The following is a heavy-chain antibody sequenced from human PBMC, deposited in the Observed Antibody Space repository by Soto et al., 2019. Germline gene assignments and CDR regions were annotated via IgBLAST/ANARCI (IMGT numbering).Heavy chain of an antibody. J-gene: IGHJ3*02. V-gene: IGHV4-31*03. CDR2: VYSSGRT. CDR1: GGSITSGGYY. CDR3: ARDHSGFNKDFDI. Sequence: QLQLQESGPGLVRPSQTLSLTCSVSGGSITSGGYYWGWIRQLPGKGLEWVAYVYSSGRTYYNPSLESRLSISIDTSKNQFSLILRSVTVADTAIYYCARDHSGFNKDFDIWGHGAMVTVSS. D-gene: IGHD5-12*01.